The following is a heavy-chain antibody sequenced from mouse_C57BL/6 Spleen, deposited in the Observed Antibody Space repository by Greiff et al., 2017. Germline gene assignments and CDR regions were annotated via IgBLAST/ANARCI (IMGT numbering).Heavy chain of an antibody. CDR1: GYTFTSYW. J-gene: IGHJ4*01. Sequence: QVQLQQPGAELVKPGASVKLSCKASGYTFTSYWMQWVKQRPGQGLEWIGEIDPSDSYTNYNQKFKGKATLTVDTSSSTAYMQLSSLTSEDSAVYYCARAPYGYGGAMDGEGEVTSVSVYS. D-gene: IGHD2-2*01. V-gene: IGHV1-50*01. CDR3: ARAPYGYGGAMDG. CDR2: IDPSDSYT.